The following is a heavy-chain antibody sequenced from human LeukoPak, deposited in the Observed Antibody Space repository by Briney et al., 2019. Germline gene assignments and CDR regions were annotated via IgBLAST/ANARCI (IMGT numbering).Heavy chain of an antibody. Sequence: GESLKISCQGSGYNFTAHWIGWVRQMPGKGLEWMGIVHPGDSTVRYTPSFQGQVTISAAGSKRTAYLQWTSLRASDSAMYYCARHKRTFTGSKSPGSMDVWGQGTSVIVSS. J-gene: IGHJ6*02. V-gene: IGHV5-51*01. CDR3: ARHKRTFTGSKSPGSMDV. CDR2: VHPGDSTV. CDR1: GYNFTAHW. D-gene: IGHD2-8*02.